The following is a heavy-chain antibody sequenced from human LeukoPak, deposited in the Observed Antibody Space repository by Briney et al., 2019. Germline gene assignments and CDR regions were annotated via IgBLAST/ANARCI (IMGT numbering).Heavy chain of an antibody. CDR1: GFTFSSYG. CDR2: ISYDGSNK. J-gene: IGHJ4*02. V-gene: IGHV3-30*03. CDR3: ARDSRYDSSGYIDY. Sequence: GGSLRLSCAASGFTFSSYGMHWVRQAPGKGLEWVAVISYDGSNKYYADSVKGRFTISRDNSKNTLYLQMNSLRAEDTAVYYCARDSRYDSSGYIDYWGQGTLVTVSS. D-gene: IGHD3-22*01.